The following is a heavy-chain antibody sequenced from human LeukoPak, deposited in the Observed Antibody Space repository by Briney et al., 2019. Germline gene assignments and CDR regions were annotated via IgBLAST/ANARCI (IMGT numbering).Heavy chain of an antibody. CDR2: IHYSGGT. Sequence: KPSQTLSLTCTVSGGFISTYYWSWIRQPPGKGLEWIGYIHYSGGTNYNPSLKSRVTISVDTSKNQFSLKLTSVTAADTAVYYCAREQYDSSGYFFLDLWGRGTLVTVSS. D-gene: IGHD3-22*01. J-gene: IGHJ2*01. CDR1: GGFISTYY. CDR3: AREQYDSSGYFFLDL. V-gene: IGHV4-59*01.